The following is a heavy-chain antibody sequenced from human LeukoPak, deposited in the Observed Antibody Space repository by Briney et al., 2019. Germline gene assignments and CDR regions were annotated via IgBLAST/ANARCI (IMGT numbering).Heavy chain of an antibody. J-gene: IGHJ4*02. V-gene: IGHV4-4*02. CDR2: VHLDGRT. Sequence: SETLSLTCAVSGGSVTSINWWTWVRSPPGKGLEWIGEVHLDGRTNYNPSLTGRLTMSVDLYENHISLKLTSVTAADTAVYYCAREGGFYRPLYYSGQGTLVTVSS. D-gene: IGHD3-3*01. CDR3: AREGGFYRPLYY. CDR1: GGSVTSINW.